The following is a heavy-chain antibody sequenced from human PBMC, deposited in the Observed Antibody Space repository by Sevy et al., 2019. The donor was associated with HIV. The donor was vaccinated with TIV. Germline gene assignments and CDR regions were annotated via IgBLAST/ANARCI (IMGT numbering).Heavy chain of an antibody. J-gene: IGHJ6*02. V-gene: IGHV1-69*13. CDR2: IIPVFGTA. Sequence: ASVKVSCKASGGTFSSYAISWVRQAPGQRLEWMGGIIPVFGTANCAQKFQGRVTIAADESTSTAYMELSSLRSEDTAVYYCARDSSGYEFGGVWPNYYYYGMDVWGQGTTVTVSS. CDR3: ARDSSGYEFGGVWPNYYYYGMDV. CDR1: GGTFSSYA. D-gene: IGHD5-12*01.